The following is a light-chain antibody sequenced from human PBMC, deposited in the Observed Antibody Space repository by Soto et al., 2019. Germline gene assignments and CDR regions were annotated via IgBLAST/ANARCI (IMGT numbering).Light chain of an antibody. CDR2: DTS. Sequence: IVFTHSPCTLSFSHFERATLSCRASLSVRTYLAWYQQKPGQAPRLLIYDTSKRATDIPARFSGSGSGTDFTLTISSLEPEDFAFYYCQQCSSWPPAFGQGTKVDIK. J-gene: IGKJ1*01. CDR1: LSVRTY. V-gene: IGKV3-11*01. CDR3: QQCSSWPPA.